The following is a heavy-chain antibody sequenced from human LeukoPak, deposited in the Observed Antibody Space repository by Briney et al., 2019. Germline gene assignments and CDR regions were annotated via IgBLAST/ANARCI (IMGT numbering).Heavy chain of an antibody. V-gene: IGHV3-7*01. CDR2: IKQDGSEK. CDR3: ARSNYDYVWGSYRLYYFDY. D-gene: IGHD3-16*02. Sequence: GGSLRLSCAASGFTFSSYWMSWVRQAPGKGLEWVANIKQDGSEKYYVDSVKGRFTISRDNAKNSLYLQMNSPRAEDTAVYYCARSNYDYVWGSYRLYYFDYWGQGTLVTVSS. J-gene: IGHJ4*02. CDR1: GFTFSSYW.